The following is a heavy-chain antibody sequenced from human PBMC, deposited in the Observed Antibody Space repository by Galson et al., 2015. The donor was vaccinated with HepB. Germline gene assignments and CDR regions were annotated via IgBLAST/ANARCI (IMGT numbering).Heavy chain of an antibody. CDR2: INAGNGNT. V-gene: IGHV1-3*01. CDR1: GYTFTSYA. CDR3: ARGSFYYDSSGYYSYYYYGMDV. D-gene: IGHD3-22*01. J-gene: IGHJ6*02. Sequence: SVKVSCKASGYTFTSYAMHWVRQAPGQRLKWMGWINAGNGNTKYSQKFQGRVTITRDTSASTAYMELSSLRSEDTAVYYCARGSFYYDSSGYYSYYYYGMDVWGQGTTVTVSS.